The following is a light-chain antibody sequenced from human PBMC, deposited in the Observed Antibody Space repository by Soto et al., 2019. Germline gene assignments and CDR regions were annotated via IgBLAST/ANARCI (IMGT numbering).Light chain of an antibody. CDR1: QSVSSN. J-gene: IGKJ4*01. CDR2: GAS. CDR3: KQYNKWPPLT. Sequence: EVVLTQSPGTLSLSPGDRASLSCRASQSVSSNLAWYQQKPGQAPRLLIYGASTRATGIPARFSGSGSGTEFTLTISSLQYEDFAVYYCKQYNKWPPLTFGGGTKVDIK. V-gene: IGKV3-15*01.